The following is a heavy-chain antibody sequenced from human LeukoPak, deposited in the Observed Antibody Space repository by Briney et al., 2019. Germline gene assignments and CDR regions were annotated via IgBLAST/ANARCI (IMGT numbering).Heavy chain of an antibody. Sequence: GGSLRLSCAASGFTFSGSAMHWVRQASGKGLEWVGRIRSKANSYATAYAASVKGRFTISRGDSKNTAYLQMNSLKTEDTAVYYCTRRQDYYDSSGYGDYYYGMDVWGQGTTVTVSS. J-gene: IGHJ6*02. CDR3: TRRQDYYDSSGYGDYYYGMDV. CDR1: GFTFSGSA. D-gene: IGHD3-22*01. CDR2: IRSKANSYAT. V-gene: IGHV3-73*01.